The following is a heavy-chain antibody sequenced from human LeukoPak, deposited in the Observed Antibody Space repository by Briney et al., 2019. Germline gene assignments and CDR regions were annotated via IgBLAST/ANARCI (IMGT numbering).Heavy chain of an antibody. J-gene: IGHJ5*02. D-gene: IGHD3-22*01. Sequence: ASVKVSCKVSGYTLTELSMHWVRQAPGKGLECMGGFDPEDGETIYAQKFQGRVTMTEDTSTDTAYMELSNPRSEDTAVYYCATGYYDSSGYYVNWFDPWGQGTLVTVSS. CDR3: ATGYYDSSGYYVNWFDP. CDR1: GYTLTELS. CDR2: FDPEDGET. V-gene: IGHV1-24*01.